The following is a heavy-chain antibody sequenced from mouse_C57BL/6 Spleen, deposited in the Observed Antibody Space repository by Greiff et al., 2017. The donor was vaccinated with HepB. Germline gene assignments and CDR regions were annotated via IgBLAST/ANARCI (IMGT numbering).Heavy chain of an antibody. CDR3: ARPPFTTVVHFDY. D-gene: IGHD1-1*01. V-gene: IGHV1-55*01. CDR1: GYTFTSYW. Sequence: QVQLQQPGAELVKPGASVKMSCKASGYTFTSYWITWVKQRPGQGLEWIGDIDPGSGSTNYNEKLKSKATLTVDTSSSTAYMQLSSLTSEDSAVYYCARPPFTTVVHFDYWGQGTTLTVSS. CDR2: IDPGSGST. J-gene: IGHJ2*01.